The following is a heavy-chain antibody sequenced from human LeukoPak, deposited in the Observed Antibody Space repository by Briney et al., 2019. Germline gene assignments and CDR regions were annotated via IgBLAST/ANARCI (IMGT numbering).Heavy chain of an antibody. J-gene: IGHJ4*02. D-gene: IGHD2-21*01. CDR2: IYYSGST. V-gene: IGHV4-31*03. Sequence: NPSETLSLTCTVSGGSISSGGYYWSWIRQHPGKGLEWIGYIYYSGSTYYNPSLKSRVTLSVDTSKNQFSLKLSSVTAADPAVYYCVAGYSYFDYWGQGTLVTVSS. CDR1: GGSISSGGYY. CDR3: VAGYSYFDY.